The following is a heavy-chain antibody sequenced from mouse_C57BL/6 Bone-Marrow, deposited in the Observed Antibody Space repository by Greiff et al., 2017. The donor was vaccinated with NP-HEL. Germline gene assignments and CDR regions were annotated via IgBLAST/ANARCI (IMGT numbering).Heavy chain of an antibody. J-gene: IGHJ4*01. Sequence: QVQLKESGAELVKPGASVKISCKASGYAFSSYWMNWVKQRPGKGLEWIGQIYPGDGDTNYNGKFKGKATLTADKSSSTAYMQLSSLTSEDSAVYFCARGITTVVEGYYAMDYWGQGTSVTVSS. D-gene: IGHD1-1*01. CDR2: IYPGDGDT. V-gene: IGHV1-80*01. CDR1: GYAFSSYW. CDR3: ARGITTVVEGYYAMDY.